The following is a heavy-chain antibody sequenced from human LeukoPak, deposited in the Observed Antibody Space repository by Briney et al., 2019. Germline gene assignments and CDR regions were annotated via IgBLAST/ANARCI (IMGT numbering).Heavy chain of an antibody. D-gene: IGHD6-13*01. J-gene: IGHJ4*02. CDR3: AKDSSTWGNLAGHFDS. CDR1: GGSIVSHY. Sequence: SETLSLTCTVSGGSIVSHYWNWIRQPAGRGLEWIGRFYASGTTNTSPSLKSRVTMSVDTSKNQFSLKLSPVTAADTAVYYCAKDSSTWGNLAGHFDSWGQGTLVTVSS. CDR2: FYASGTT. V-gene: IGHV4-4*07.